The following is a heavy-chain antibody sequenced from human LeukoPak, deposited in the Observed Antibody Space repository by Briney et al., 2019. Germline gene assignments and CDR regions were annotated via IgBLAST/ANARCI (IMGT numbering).Heavy chain of an antibody. J-gene: IGHJ4*02. Sequence: GGSLRLSCAASGFTFSSYSMNWVRQAPGKGLEWVSSISSSSSYIYYADSVKGRFTISRDNAKNSLYLQMNSLRAEDTAVYYCAGGDSSGWYEGNFDYWGQGTLVTVSS. CDR2: ISSSSSYI. D-gene: IGHD6-19*01. CDR1: GFTFSSYS. CDR3: AGGDSSGWYEGNFDY. V-gene: IGHV3-21*01.